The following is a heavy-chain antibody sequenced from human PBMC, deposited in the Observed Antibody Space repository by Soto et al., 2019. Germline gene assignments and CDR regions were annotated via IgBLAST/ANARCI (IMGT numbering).Heavy chain of an antibody. J-gene: IGHJ4*02. D-gene: IGHD5-18*01. CDR2: IIPMFGTA. CDR3: ASGIQLWLRRINNGYSG. CDR1: GGTFSTYA. Sequence: QVQLVQSGAEVKKPESSVKVSCKGPGGTFSTYAISWVRQAPGQGLEWMGGIIPMFGTANYAQRFQDRVTITADESTNTVYMELSSLRPEDTAVYFCASGIQLWLRRINNGYSGWGQGTLVTVSS. V-gene: IGHV1-69*12.